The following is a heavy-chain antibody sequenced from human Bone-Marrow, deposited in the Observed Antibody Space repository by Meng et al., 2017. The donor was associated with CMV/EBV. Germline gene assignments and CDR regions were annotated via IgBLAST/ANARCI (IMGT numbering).Heavy chain of an antibody. CDR1: GYSFTSYL. CDR2: IYPGDSDT. CDR3: ARHARVWLDGMDV. Sequence: GASLKISWKGSGYSFTSYLIGWVRQMPGKGLEWRGIIYPGDSDTRYSTSFQGQVTISADKSISTAYLQWSSLKASDTALYYCARHARVWLDGMDVWGQGTTVTVSS. J-gene: IGHJ6*02. V-gene: IGHV5-51*01. D-gene: IGHD5-18*01.